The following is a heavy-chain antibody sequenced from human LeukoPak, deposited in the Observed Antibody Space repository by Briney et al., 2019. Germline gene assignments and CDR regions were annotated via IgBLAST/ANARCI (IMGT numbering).Heavy chain of an antibody. CDR2: INAGNGNT. V-gene: IGHV1-3*03. J-gene: IGHJ3*02. D-gene: IGHD3-22*01. Sequence: GASVKVSCKASGYTFTSYAMHWVRQAPGQRLEWMGWINAGNGNTKYSQEFQGRVTITMDTSASTAYMELSSLRSEDMAVYYCARTLYYYDSSGYYPDAFDIWGQGTMVTVSS. CDR1: GYTFTSYA. CDR3: ARTLYYYDSSGYYPDAFDI.